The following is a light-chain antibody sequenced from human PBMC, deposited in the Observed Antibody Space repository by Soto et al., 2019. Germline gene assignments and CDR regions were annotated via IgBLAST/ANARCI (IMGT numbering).Light chain of an antibody. J-gene: IGKJ1*01. Sequence: EIVLTQSPGTLSLSPGERATLSCRASQSVSSSYLAWYQQKPGQAPRLLIYDASSRATGIPDRFSGSGSGTVFTLTISRLEPEDSAVYYCQQYGSSPRTFGQGTKVEIK. V-gene: IGKV3-20*01. CDR1: QSVSSSY. CDR2: DAS. CDR3: QQYGSSPRT.